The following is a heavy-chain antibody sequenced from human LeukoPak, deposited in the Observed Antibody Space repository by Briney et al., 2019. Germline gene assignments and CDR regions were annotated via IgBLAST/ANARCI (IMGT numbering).Heavy chain of an antibody. Sequence: PGGSLRLSCGASGLTVSSYAMSWVRQAPGKGLEWVSTIIGNAANTYYADSVKGRFTISRDDSKNTVYLQMNSLRAEDTAVYSCAKYTSGTSYRGLDQWGHGTLVTVSS. D-gene: IGHD3-10*01. J-gene: IGHJ4*01. V-gene: IGHV3-23*01. CDR3: AKYTSGTSYRGLDQ. CDR1: GLTVSSYA. CDR2: IIGNAANT.